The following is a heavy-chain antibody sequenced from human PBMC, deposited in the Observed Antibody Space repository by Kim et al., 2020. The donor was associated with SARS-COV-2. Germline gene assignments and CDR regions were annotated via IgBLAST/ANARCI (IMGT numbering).Heavy chain of an antibody. V-gene: IGHV4-39*07. CDR1: GGSISSSSYY. Sequence: SETLSLTCTVSGGSISSSSYYWGWIRQPPGKGLEWIGSIYYSGSTYYNPSLKSRVTISVDTSKNQFSLKLSSVTATHTAVYYCARDRTFQFYGMGVWGQG. CDR2: IYYSGST. CDR3: ARDRTFQFYGMGV. D-gene: IGHD3-16*01. J-gene: IGHJ6*02.